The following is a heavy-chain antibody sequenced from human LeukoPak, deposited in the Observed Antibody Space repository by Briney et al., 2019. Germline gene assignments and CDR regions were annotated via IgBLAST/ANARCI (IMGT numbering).Heavy chain of an antibody. V-gene: IGHV3-20*04. CDR2: INWNGGST. CDR3: ARARHSSSWYGLGEKINWFDP. J-gene: IGHJ5*02. CDR1: GFTFDDYG. Sequence: PGGSLGLSCAASGFTFDDYGMSWVSQAPGKGLEWVSGINWNGGSTGYADSVKGRFTISRDNAKNSLYLQMNSLRAEDTALYYCARARHSSSWYGLGEKINWFDPWGQGTLVTVSS. D-gene: IGHD6-13*01.